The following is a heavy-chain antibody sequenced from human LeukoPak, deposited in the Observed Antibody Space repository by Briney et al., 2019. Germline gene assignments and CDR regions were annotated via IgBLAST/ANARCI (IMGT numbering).Heavy chain of an antibody. J-gene: IGHJ1*01. D-gene: IGHD6-13*01. CDR3: AKDTSAAAGTHFQH. Sequence: PGRSLRLSCAASGFTFDDYAMHWVRQAPGKGLEWVSGISWNSGSIGYADSVKGRFTISRDNAKNSLYLQMNSLRAEDTALYYCAKDTSAAAGTHFQHWGQGTLVTVSS. CDR1: GFTFDDYA. V-gene: IGHV3-9*01. CDR2: ISWNSGSI.